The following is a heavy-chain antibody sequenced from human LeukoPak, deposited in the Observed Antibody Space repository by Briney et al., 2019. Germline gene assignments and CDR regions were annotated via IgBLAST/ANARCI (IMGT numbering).Heavy chain of an antibody. CDR3: AKDIAGDDSCDYQF. D-gene: IGHD3-22*01. CDR1: GFTFSIYG. V-gene: IGHV3-23*01. CDR2: ISATRGVT. J-gene: IGHJ4*02. Sequence: PGGSLRLSCTDSGFTFSIYGLSWVRQAPGKGLEWVSSISATRGVTKFADFVKGRFSIFRDNSENTLYLQMNSLTVEGTAVYYCAKDIAGDDSCDYQFWGQGTLVTVSS.